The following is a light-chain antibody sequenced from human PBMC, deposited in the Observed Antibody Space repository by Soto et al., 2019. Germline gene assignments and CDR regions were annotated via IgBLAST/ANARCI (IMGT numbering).Light chain of an antibody. CDR3: FSYAGNSVYV. CDR2: EVN. V-gene: IGLV2-23*02. J-gene: IGLJ1*01. Sequence: QSALTQPASLSGSPGQSITISCTGTSSDIGAYDYVSWFQQHPGKAPKLMISEVNNRPSGVSDRFSGSKSGNTASLTISGLQAEDEADYYCFSYAGNSVYVFGTGTKVTVL. CDR1: SSDIGAYDY.